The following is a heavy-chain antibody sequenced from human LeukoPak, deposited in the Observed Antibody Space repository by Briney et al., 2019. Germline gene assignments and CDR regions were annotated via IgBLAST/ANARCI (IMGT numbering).Heavy chain of an antibody. V-gene: IGHV3-23*01. Sequence: GGSLRLSCAAYGFIFSSYAMSWVRQAPGKGLEWVSCIGSGGNTYYADSVKGRFTISRDNSKNTLYLQMSSLRVEDTAIYYCAREYSSSWYPDYWGQGTLVTVSS. D-gene: IGHD6-13*01. CDR1: GFIFSSYA. CDR2: IGSGGNT. J-gene: IGHJ4*02. CDR3: AREYSSSWYPDY.